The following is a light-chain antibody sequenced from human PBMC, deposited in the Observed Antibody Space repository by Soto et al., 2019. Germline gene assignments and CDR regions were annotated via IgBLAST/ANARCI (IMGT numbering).Light chain of an antibody. V-gene: IGKV3-20*01. CDR3: QHYGRSAYT. Sequence: EIVLTQSPGTLSLSPGERATLSCRASQSVSSNYLAWYQQKPGQAPRLLIYGASSRATGIPDRFSGSGSGTDFTLTISRLEPADFAVYFCQHYGRSAYTFGQGTPLEIK. J-gene: IGKJ2*01. CDR1: QSVSSNY. CDR2: GAS.